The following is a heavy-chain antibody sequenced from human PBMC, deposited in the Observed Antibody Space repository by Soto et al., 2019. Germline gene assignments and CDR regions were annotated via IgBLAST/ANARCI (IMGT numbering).Heavy chain of an antibody. D-gene: IGHD1-26*01. CDR2: IVSGGST. J-gene: IGHJ4*02. CDR1: GFKVGSSY. Sequence: PGGSVRLSCAASGFKVGSSYVTWVRQAPGEGLEWVSVIVSGGSTHYADSVTGRFTVSRDVSNNTVYLHMSSLRAEDTAVYFCATDSRNVGIGYFDSWGLGTLVTVSS. V-gene: IGHV3-53*01. CDR3: ATDSRNVGIGYFDS.